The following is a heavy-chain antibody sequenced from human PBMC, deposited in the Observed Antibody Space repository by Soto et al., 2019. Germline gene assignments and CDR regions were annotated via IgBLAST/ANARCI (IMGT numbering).Heavy chain of an antibody. J-gene: IGHJ3*02. D-gene: IGHD2-15*01. CDR1: GGSFSGYY. Sequence: SETLSLTCAVYGGSFSGYYWSWIRQPPGKGLEWIGEINHSGSTNYNPSLKSRVTISVDTSKNQFSLKLSSVTAADTAVYYCARPLICSGGSCYFGAFDIWGQGTMVT. CDR2: INHSGST. V-gene: IGHV4-34*01. CDR3: ARPLICSGGSCYFGAFDI.